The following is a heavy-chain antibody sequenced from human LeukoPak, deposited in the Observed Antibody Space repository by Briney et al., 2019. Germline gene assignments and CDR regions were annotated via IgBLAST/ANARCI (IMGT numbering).Heavy chain of an antibody. J-gene: IGHJ6*02. V-gene: IGHV4-39*07. CDR2: IYYSGST. Sequence: SETLSLTCTVSGGSISSSYSYWGWIRQPPGKGLEWIGNIYYSGSTYYSPSLTSRVTVSVDTSENQFSLRLTSVTAADTAVYYCYYGVDVWGQGTTVTVSS. CDR1: GGSISSSYSY. CDR3: YYGVDV.